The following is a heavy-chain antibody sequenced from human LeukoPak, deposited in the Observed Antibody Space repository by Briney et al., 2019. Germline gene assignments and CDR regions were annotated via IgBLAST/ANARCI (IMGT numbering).Heavy chain of an antibody. CDR1: GGTFSSYA. J-gene: IGHJ5*02. CDR2: FDPEDGET. D-gene: IGHD1-1*01. V-gene: IGHV1-24*01. Sequence: ASVKVSCKASGGTFSSYAISRVRQAPGQGLEWMGGFDPEDGETIYAQKFQGRVTMTEDTSTDTAYMELSSLRSEDTAVYYCATDLDWNDRGFDPWGQGTLVTVSS. CDR3: ATDLDWNDRGFDP.